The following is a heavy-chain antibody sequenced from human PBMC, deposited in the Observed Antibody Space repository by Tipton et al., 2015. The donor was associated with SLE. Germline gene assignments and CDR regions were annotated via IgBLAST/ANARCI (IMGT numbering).Heavy chain of an antibody. V-gene: IGHV4-38-2*02. CDR1: GYSIVSGLS. D-gene: IGHD3-16*02. CDR3: ARDPLVRSPGAGGFFDL. Sequence: TLSLTCTVSGYSIVSGLSCGWLRPPPRKGLEWIATVFHSGTPYYSPSLRSRLSVSIDTSKNQFSLKLTSVTAADTAVYYCARDPLVRSPGAGGFFDLWGHGTLVTVSS. J-gene: IGHJ4*01. CDR2: VFHSGTP.